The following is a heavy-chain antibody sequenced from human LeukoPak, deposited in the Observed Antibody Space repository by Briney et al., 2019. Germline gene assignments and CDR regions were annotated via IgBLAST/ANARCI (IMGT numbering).Heavy chain of an antibody. CDR2: INHSGST. CDR3: ARAGQYSPLDY. V-gene: IGHV4-34*01. J-gene: IGHJ4*02. D-gene: IGHD4-11*01. Sequence: SHTLSLTGAVYGGSFRGDYSSWIRHPPGKGLEWIGEINHSGSTNYNPSLKSRVTISVATSKNQFSLKLSSVTAADTAVYYCARAGQYSPLDYWGQGTLVTVSS. CDR1: GGSFRGDY.